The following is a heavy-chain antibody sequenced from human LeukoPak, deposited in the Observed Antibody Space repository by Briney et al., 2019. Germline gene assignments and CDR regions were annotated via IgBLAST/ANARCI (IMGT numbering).Heavy chain of an antibody. Sequence: GGSLRLSCAASGFTFSSYWMHWVRQAPRKGLVWISRINSDGSSTSYADSVKGRFTISRDNAKNTLYLQMNSLRAEDTALYYCVRLSWELGDGGVTWGQGTLVTVSS. CDR2: INSDGSST. CDR1: GFTFSSYW. J-gene: IGHJ5*02. CDR3: VRLSWELGDGGVT. D-gene: IGHD1-26*01. V-gene: IGHV3-74*01.